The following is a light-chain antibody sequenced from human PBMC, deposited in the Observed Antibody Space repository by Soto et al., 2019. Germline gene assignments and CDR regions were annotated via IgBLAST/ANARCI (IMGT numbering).Light chain of an antibody. CDR3: QQSYSTRCT. CDR2: AAS. V-gene: IGKV1-39*01. CDR1: QSISSY. Sequence: DIQMTQAPSSLSASVGDRVTIPCRASQSISSYLNWYQQKPGKAPKLLIYAASSLQSGVPSRFSGSGSGTDFTLTISSLQPEDFATYYCQQSYSTRCTFGPGTKVEIK. J-gene: IGKJ1*01.